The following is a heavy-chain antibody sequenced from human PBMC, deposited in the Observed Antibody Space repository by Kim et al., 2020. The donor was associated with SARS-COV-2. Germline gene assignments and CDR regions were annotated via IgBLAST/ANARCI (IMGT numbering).Heavy chain of an antibody. D-gene: IGHD5-18*01. V-gene: IGHV3-11*06. CDR2: ISSSSSYT. Sequence: GGSLRLSCAASGFTFSDYYMSWIRQAPGKGLEWVSYISSSSSYTNYADSVKGRFTISRDNAKNSLYLQMNSLRAEDTAVYYCASTIQLKGWGAFDIWGQGTMVTVSS. CDR1: GFTFSDYY. J-gene: IGHJ3*02. CDR3: ASTIQLKGWGAFDI.